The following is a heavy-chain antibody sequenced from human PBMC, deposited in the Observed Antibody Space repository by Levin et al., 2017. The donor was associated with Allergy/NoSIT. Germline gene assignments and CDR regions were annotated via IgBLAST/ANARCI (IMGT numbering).Heavy chain of an antibody. J-gene: IGHJ4*02. Sequence: PGGSLRLSCAASGFTFSSFAMTWVRQAPGKGLEWVSAISGSGGTTYYADSVRGRFTISRDNFGNTLYLQMNSLRAEDTAVYYCVKEVISATGGYWGQGTLVTVSS. CDR2: ISGSGGTT. D-gene: IGHD2-15*01. CDR1: GFTFSSFA. V-gene: IGHV3-23*01. CDR3: VKEVISATGGY.